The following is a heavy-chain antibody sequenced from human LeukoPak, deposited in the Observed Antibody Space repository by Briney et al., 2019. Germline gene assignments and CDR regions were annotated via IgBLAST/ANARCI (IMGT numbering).Heavy chain of an antibody. V-gene: IGHV1-24*01. CDR1: GYTLTELS. D-gene: IGHD3-22*01. CDR2: FDPEDGET. Sequence: GASVKVSYKVSGYTLTELSMHWVRQAPGKGLEWMGGFDPEDGETIYAQKFQGRVTMTEDTSTDTAYMELSSLRSEDTAVYYCATDRPYYDSSGYYRGPSSTFDYWGQGTLVTVSS. CDR3: ATDRPYYDSSGYYRGPSSTFDY. J-gene: IGHJ4*02.